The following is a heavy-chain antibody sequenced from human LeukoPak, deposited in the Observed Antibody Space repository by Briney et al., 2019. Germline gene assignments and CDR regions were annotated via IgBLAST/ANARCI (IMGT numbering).Heavy chain of an antibody. D-gene: IGHD3-10*01. Sequence: PGGSLRLSCAASGFTVSSNYMSWVRQAPGKGLEWVSVIYSDGSTYYADSVKGRFTISRDNSKNTLYLQMNSLRAEDTAVYHCARAAGDYYGSGSYYNLYYFDYWGQGTLVTVSS. CDR3: ARAAGDYYGSGSYYNLYYFDY. V-gene: IGHV3-53*01. CDR2: IYSDGST. J-gene: IGHJ4*02. CDR1: GFTVSSNY.